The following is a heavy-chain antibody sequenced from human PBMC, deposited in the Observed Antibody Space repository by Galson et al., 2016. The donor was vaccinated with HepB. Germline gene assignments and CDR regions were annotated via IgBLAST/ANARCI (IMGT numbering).Heavy chain of an antibody. V-gene: IGHV3-74*01. Sequence: SLRLSCATSGFTFSSYWMHWVRQAPGKGLVWVSRISGDGSSTSYADSVKGRFTVSRDNAKSTLYLQMNSLRDEDTAVYYCVRDPEALDYWGPGTLVTVSS. J-gene: IGHJ4*02. CDR1: GFTFSSYW. CDR3: VRDPEALDY. D-gene: IGHD3-3*02. CDR2: ISGDGSST.